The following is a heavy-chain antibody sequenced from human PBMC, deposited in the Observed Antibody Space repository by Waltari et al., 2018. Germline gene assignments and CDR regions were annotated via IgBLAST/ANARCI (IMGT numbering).Heavy chain of an antibody. CDR2: ISGSGGTT. CDR1: GFTFNNFA. CDR3: AKDRCTDGQCYTYFDY. V-gene: IGHV3-23*01. Sequence: EVELLESGGGLVQPGGTLRLSCAAPGFTFNNFAMRWVRQAPGKGLEWVSAISGSGGTTYYADSVKGRFTISRDNSRNVLYLQMNTLSAEDTAVYYCAKDRCTDGQCYTYFDYWGQGALITVSS. D-gene: IGHD2-8*01. J-gene: IGHJ4*02.